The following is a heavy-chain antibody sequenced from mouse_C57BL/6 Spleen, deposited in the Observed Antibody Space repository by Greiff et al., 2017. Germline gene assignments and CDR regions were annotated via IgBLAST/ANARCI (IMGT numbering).Heavy chain of an antibody. CDR1: GYAFSSSW. CDR2: IYPGDGDT. V-gene: IGHV1-82*01. CDR3: ARGGYDYGGFAY. J-gene: IGHJ3*01. Sequence: VQLQQSGPELVKPGASVKISCKASGYAFSSSWMNWVKQRPGKGLEWIGRIYPGDGDTNYNGKFKGKATLTTDKSSSTAYMHRSSLTSADSAVYFCARGGYDYGGFAYWGQGTLVTVSA. D-gene: IGHD2-4*01.